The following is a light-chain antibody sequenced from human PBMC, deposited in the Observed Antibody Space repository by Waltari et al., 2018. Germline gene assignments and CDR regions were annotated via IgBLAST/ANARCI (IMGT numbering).Light chain of an antibody. CDR3: APWDDSLNGVL. CDR2: DNN. J-gene: IGLJ3*02. CDR1: NSNIGNHI. V-gene: IGLV1-44*01. Sequence: QSVLIQPPSVSGTPGQTVTISCPGTNSNIGNHIVSWYQRFPGMAPRLLIYDNNKRASGVPARFSGSKSGTSASLAISGLQSEDEADYYCAPWDDSLNGVLFGGGTTLTVL.